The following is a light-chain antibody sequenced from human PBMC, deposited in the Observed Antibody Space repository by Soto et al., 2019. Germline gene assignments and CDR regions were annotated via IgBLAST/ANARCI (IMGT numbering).Light chain of an antibody. Sequence: QSALTQPPSAPGSPGQSVTISCTGTSSDVGFYNYVSWYQQHPGKAPKLIISEVSQRPSGVPDRFSGSKSGNTASLTVSGLQAEDEADYYCSSYAGTNNFVFGTGTKVTVL. CDR3: SSYAGTNNFV. CDR1: SSDVGFYNY. J-gene: IGLJ1*01. V-gene: IGLV2-8*01. CDR2: EVS.